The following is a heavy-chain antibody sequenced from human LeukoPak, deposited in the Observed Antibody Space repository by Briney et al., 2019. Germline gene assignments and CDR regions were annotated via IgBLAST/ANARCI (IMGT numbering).Heavy chain of an antibody. J-gene: IGHJ3*01. CDR2: INHSGST. D-gene: IGHD3-22*01. CDR3: ASFDYDSSGQSDH. CDR1: GGSFSGYY. Sequence: SETLSVTCAVYGGSFSGYYWSWIRQPPGKGREWIGEINHSGSTNYNPSLKSRVTMSVDTSKNQFSLKLSSVTAADTAVYYCASFDYDSSGQSDHWGQGTMVTVSS. V-gene: IGHV4-34*01.